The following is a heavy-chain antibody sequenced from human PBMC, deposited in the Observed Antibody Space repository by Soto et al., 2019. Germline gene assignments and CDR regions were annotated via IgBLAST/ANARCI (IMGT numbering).Heavy chain of an antibody. V-gene: IGHV3-33*01. CDR1: GFTFSKYG. CDR2: IWCDGSTK. J-gene: IGHJ4*02. CDR3: AREGDAAMANYFDY. Sequence: GGSLRLSCAASGFTFSKYGMHWVRQAPGKGLEWVAVIWCDGSTKYYVDSVKGRFTISRDNSKSTLYLQMSSLRAEDTAVYYCAREGDAAMANYFDYWGQGTLVTVSS. D-gene: IGHD5-18*01.